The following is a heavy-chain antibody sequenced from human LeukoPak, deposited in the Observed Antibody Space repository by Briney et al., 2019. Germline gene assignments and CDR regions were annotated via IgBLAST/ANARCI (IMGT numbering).Heavy chain of an antibody. D-gene: IGHD6-19*01. J-gene: IGHJ4*02. CDR2: INSNSAHT. CDR1: GFTFGEYS. Sequence: GGSLRLSCAASGFTFGEYSMHWGRQVPGKGPEWVSGINSNSAHTEYAGSVKGRFIISRDNPKNTMNLQMNSLRAEDTAVYYCAKGGGSSGRSYYFDYWGQGTLVTVSS. V-gene: IGHV3-9*01. CDR3: AKGGGSSGRSYYFDY.